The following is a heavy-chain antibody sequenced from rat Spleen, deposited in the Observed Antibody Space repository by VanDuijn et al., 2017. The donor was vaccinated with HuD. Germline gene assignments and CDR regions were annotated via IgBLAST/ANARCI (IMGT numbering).Heavy chain of an antibody. CDR3: AKALYNSGYGVMDA. J-gene: IGHJ4*01. D-gene: IGHD4-3*01. V-gene: IGHV3-3*01. CDR2: INGAGST. CDR1: GHSISTTYR. Sequence: EVQLQESGPGLVKPSQSLALTCSVSGHSISTTYRWNWIRKFPGNKLEWMGYINGAGSTNYNPSLKSRISITRDTSKNQFFLQLNSVTSEDTASYYCAKALYNSGYGVMDAWGQGASVTVSS.